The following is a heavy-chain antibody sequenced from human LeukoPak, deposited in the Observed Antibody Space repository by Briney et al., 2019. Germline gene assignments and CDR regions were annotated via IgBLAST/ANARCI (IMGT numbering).Heavy chain of an antibody. Sequence: SETLSLTCTVSCGSIRSISYYCGWIRQPPLKRLEWIGSIYYSGSTYYNPSLKSRVTISVDTSKNQFSLKLSSVTAADTAVYYCARRRYCSGGSCYETYYFDYWGQGTLVTVSS. D-gene: IGHD2-15*01. CDR3: ARRRYCSGGSCYETYYFDY. CDR2: IYYSGST. CDR1: CGSIRSISYY. V-gene: IGHV4-39*01. J-gene: IGHJ4*02.